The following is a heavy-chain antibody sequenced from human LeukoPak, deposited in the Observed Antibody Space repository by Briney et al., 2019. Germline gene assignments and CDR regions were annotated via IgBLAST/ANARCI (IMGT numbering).Heavy chain of an antibody. CDR3: ARDLNVDYYGSGSYYNDPYVDY. CDR1: GFTFNRYN. J-gene: IGHJ4*02. Sequence: GGSLRLSCAASGFTFNRYNMNWVRRAPGKGLEWVSSISTSSSYIYYADSVKGRFTISRDNAKNSLYLQMNSLRAEDTAVYYCARDLNVDYYGSGSYYNDPYVDYWGQGTLVTVSS. CDR2: ISTSSSYI. D-gene: IGHD3-10*01. V-gene: IGHV3-21*04.